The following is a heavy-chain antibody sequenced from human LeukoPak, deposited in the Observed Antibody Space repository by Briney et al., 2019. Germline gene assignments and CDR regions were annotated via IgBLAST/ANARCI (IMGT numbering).Heavy chain of an antibody. CDR1: GFTFSSYA. Sequence: QSGGSLRLSGAASGFTFSSYAMSWVRQAPGKGLEWVSAISGSGGSTYYADSVKGRFTISRDNSKNTLYLQMNSLRAEDTAVYYCAKDLPDIVVVPAAQPYYFDYWGQGTLVTVSS. V-gene: IGHV3-23*01. D-gene: IGHD2-2*01. CDR2: ISGSGGST. CDR3: AKDLPDIVVVPAAQPYYFDY. J-gene: IGHJ4*02.